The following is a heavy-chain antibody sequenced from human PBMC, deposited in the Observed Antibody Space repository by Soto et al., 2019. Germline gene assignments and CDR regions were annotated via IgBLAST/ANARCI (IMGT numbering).Heavy chain of an antibody. CDR2: IYYSGST. D-gene: IGHD3-9*01. CDR1: GGSISSGGYY. Sequence: SETLSLTCTVSGGSISSGGYYWSWIRQHPGKGLEWIGYIYYSGSTYYNPSLKSRVTISVDTSKNQFSLKLSSVTAADTAVYYCARGSMHYDILTGYYADYFDYWGQGTLVPVSS. V-gene: IGHV4-31*03. CDR3: ARGSMHYDILTGYYADYFDY. J-gene: IGHJ4*02.